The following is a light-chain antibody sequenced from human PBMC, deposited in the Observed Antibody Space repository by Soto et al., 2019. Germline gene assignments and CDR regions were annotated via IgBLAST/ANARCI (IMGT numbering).Light chain of an antibody. V-gene: IGKV3D-7*01. CDR2: GAA. J-gene: IGKJ1*01. CDR1: PSVSVNL. Sequence: RSLISRTRATLSCWASPSVSVNLLSAYHVNPGQAPTLVVYGAATRAAGGPDRFIGSGAATTDTPTTIKRLQPDDVVTYCQQQNTTPWTFGQGTKVDIK. CDR3: QQNTTPWT.